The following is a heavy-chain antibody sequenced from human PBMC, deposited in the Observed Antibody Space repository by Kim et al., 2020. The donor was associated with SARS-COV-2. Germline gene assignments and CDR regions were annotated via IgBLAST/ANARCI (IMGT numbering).Heavy chain of an antibody. Sequence: GGSLRLSCAASGFTFSSYALSWVRQAPGKGLEWVSTIRNGDNTYYADSVKGRFTIFRDNSKNTLYLQMNSMRGEDTAVYYCARGNGEMSYWGQGNLVTVS. CDR1: GFTFSSYA. CDR3: ARGNGEMSY. V-gene: IGHV3-23*01. CDR2: IRNGDNT. J-gene: IGHJ4*02. D-gene: IGHD3-10*01.